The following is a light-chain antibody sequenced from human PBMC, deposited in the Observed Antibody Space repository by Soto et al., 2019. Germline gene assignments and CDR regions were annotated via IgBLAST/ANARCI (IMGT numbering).Light chain of an antibody. CDR1: QSVSSNY. J-gene: IGKJ1*01. CDR2: GAS. Sequence: ESVLTQSPGTLSLSPGERATLSCRASQSVSSNYLAWYQQKPGQAXXLLLYGASTRATGIPDRFSGSGSGTDFTLTISRLEPEDSAVYYCQQYGSSPTWTFGQGTKVDIK. CDR3: QQYGSSPTWT. V-gene: IGKV3-20*01.